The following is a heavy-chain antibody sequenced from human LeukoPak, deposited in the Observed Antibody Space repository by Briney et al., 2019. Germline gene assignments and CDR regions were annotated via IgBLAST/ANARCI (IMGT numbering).Heavy chain of an antibody. CDR1: GGSFSDYF. V-gene: IGHV4-34*01. J-gene: IGHJ6*02. CDR3: ARDVVVVPAAIHYGMDV. D-gene: IGHD2-2*01. Sequence: SETLSLTCAVYGGSFSDYFWGWIRQPPGKGLGWIGEINHSGRTYYNPSLKSRATISVDTSKNQSSLNLSSVTAADTAVYYCARDVVVVPAAIHYGMDVWGQGTTVTVSS. CDR2: INHSGRT.